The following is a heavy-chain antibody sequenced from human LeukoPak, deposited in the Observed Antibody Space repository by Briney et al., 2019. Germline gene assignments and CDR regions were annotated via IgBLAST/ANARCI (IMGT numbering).Heavy chain of an antibody. J-gene: IGHJ4*02. V-gene: IGHV4-38-2*01. CDR1: GYSISSGYY. D-gene: IGHD6-6*01. CDR3: ARRPYSSSSYYFDY. Sequence: SETLSLTCAVSGYSISSGYYWGWIRQPPGKGLEWIGSIYHSGSTYYNPSLKSRVTILVDTSKNQFSLKLSSVTAADTAVYYCARRPYSSSSYYFDYWGQGTLVTVSS. CDR2: IYHSGST.